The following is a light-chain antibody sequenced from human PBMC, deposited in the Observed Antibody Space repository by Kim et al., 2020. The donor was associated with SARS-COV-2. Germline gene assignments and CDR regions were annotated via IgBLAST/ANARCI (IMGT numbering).Light chain of an antibody. J-gene: IGKJ2*01. CDR2: GAS. Sequence: EIVLTQSPVTLSLSPGERATLSCRASQSVPKNYLASYQQKPGQTPRLLVYGASSRATGIPDRFSGSGSVTDFTLSISRLEPEDFAVYYCQQYGRSPDTFGQGTKLEI. CDR3: QQYGRSPDT. V-gene: IGKV3-20*01. CDR1: QSVPKNY.